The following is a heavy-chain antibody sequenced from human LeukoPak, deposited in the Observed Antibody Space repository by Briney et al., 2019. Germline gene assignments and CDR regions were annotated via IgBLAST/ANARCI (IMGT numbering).Heavy chain of an antibody. CDR2: INHSGST. J-gene: IGHJ4*02. V-gene: IGHV4-34*01. CDR3: ARGRWGYSYGYAY. Sequence: EINHSGSTNYNPSLKSRVTISVDTSKNQFSLKLSSVTAADTAVYYCARGRWGYSYGYAYWGQGTLVTVSS. D-gene: IGHD5-18*01.